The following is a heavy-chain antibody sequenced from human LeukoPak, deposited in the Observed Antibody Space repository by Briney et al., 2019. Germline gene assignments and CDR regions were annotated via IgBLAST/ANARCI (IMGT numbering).Heavy chain of an antibody. Sequence: PGGSLRLSCAASGFTFSSYWMPWALQVPGKGLVWVSRINPGGSSIAYADSVKGRFTISRDNAKNTLYLQMDSLRAEDTAVYYCARSNQADDYWGQGTLVTVSS. CDR1: GFTFSSYW. V-gene: IGHV3-74*01. CDR3: ARSNQADDY. CDR2: INPGGSSI. D-gene: IGHD1-14*01. J-gene: IGHJ4*02.